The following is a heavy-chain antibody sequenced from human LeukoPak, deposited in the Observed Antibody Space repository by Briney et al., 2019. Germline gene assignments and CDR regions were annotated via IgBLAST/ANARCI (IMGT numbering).Heavy chain of an antibody. D-gene: IGHD3-10*02. J-gene: IGHJ6*04. CDR3: AELGTTMIGGV. CDR2: ISSSGSTI. CDR1: GFTFSSYE. V-gene: IGHV3-48*03. Sequence: PGGSLRLSCAASGFTFSSYEMNWVRQAPGKVLEWVSYISSSGSTIYYADSVKGRFTISRDNAKNSLYLQMNSLRAEDTAVYYCAELGTTMIGGVWGKGTTVTISS.